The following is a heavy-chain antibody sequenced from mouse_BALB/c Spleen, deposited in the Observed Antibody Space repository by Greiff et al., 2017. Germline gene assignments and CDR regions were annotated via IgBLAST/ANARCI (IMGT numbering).Heavy chain of an antibody. D-gene: IGHD4-1*01. V-gene: IGHV3-8*02. J-gene: IGHJ4*01. CDR1: GDSITSGY. Sequence: EVMLVESGPSLVKPSQTLSLTCSVTGDSITSGYWNWIRKFPGNKLEYMGYISYSGSTYYNPSLKSRISITRDTSKNQYYLQLNSVTTEDTATYYCARRTGTRNYAMDYWGQGTSVTVSS. CDR3: ARRTGTRNYAMDY. CDR2: ISYSGST.